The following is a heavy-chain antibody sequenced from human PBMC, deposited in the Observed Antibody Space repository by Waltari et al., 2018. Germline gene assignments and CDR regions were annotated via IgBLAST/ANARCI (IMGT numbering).Heavy chain of an antibody. V-gene: IGHV4-61*02. CDR3: ARGERAYSSPTPYYYYYYMDV. CDR1: GGSISSGSYY. CDR2: IYTSGST. Sequence: QVQLQESGPGLVKPSQTLSLTCTVSGGSISSGSYYWSWIRQPAGKGLEWIGRIYTSGSTNYHPSLKSRVTISVDTSKNQFSLKLSSVTAADTAVYYCARGERAYSSPTPYYYYYYMDVWGKGTTVTVSS. J-gene: IGHJ6*03. D-gene: IGHD6-13*01.